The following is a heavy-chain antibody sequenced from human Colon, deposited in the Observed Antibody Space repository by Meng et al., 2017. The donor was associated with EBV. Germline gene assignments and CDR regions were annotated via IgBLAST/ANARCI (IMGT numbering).Heavy chain of an antibody. CDR1: GGSLSGAY. CDR2: IIHGGSP. CDR3: ARRPTGIDY. V-gene: IGHV4-34*12. Sequence: QLQLQESGSGLVKPSEXLSLTCAVNGGSLSGAYWNWIRQPPGKGLEWIGEIIHGGSPSYNPSLKSRVTISIDTSKNQLSLMLSSVTAADTAVYYCARRPTGIDYWGQGTLVTVSS. J-gene: IGHJ4*02. D-gene: IGHD2-8*02.